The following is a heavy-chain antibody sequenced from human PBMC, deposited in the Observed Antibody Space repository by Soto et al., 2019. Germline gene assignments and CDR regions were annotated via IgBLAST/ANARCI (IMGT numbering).Heavy chain of an antibody. D-gene: IGHD3-3*01. Sequence: SLRLSCAASGFTFSSYWMHWVRQAPGKGLVWVSRINSDGSSTSYADSVKGRFTISRDDAKNTLYLQMNSLRAEDTAVCYCARGSPIYDFWSGYYTSWFDPWGQGTLVTVSS. CDR2: INSDGSST. CDR3: ARGSPIYDFWSGYYTSWFDP. J-gene: IGHJ5*02. V-gene: IGHV3-74*01. CDR1: GFTFSSYW.